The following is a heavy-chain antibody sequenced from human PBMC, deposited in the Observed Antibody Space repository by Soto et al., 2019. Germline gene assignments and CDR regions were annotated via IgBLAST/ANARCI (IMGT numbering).Heavy chain of an antibody. D-gene: IGHD1-1*01. J-gene: IGHJ3*02. Sequence: QVQLQQWGAGLLKPSETLSLTCAVYGGFVTSGSYYWSWIRQPPGKGLEWIGEMSHSGGTHFNPSLTRRITIAVDTSKNQFTLKMSSVTAADTALYYSARVERGTATTVVDAFDIWGPGTMVTVSS. CDR3: ARVERGTATTVVDAFDI. CDR1: GGFVTSGSYY. CDR2: MSHSGGT. V-gene: IGHV4-34*01.